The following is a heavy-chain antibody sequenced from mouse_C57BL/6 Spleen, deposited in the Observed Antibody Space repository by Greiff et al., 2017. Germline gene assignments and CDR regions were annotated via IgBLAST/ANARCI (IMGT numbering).Heavy chain of an antibody. J-gene: IGHJ3*01. CDR2: FYPGSGSI. D-gene: IGHD1-1*01. CDR3: ARHEDALYYYGSSLLAY. CDR1: GYTFTEYT. Sequence: VQLQESGAELVKPGASVKLSCKASGYTFTEYTIHWVKQRSGQGLEWIGWFYPGSGSIKYNEKFKDKATLTADKSSSTVYMELSRLTSEDSAVYFCARHEDALYYYGSSLLAYWGQGTLVTVSA. V-gene: IGHV1-62-2*01.